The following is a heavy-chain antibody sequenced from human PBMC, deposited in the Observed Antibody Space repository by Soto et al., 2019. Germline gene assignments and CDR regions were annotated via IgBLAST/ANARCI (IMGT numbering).Heavy chain of an antibody. V-gene: IGHV3-23*01. CDR1: GFTFSIYA. D-gene: IGHD2-15*01. CDR3: AKSIVVVVAARVY. Sequence: GGSLRLSCSASGFTFSIYAMSWFRQAPGKGLEWVSAISGSGGSTYYADSVKGRFTISRDNSKNTLYLQMNSLRAEDTAVYYCAKSIVVVVAARVYWGQGTLVTVSS. CDR2: ISGSGGST. J-gene: IGHJ4*02.